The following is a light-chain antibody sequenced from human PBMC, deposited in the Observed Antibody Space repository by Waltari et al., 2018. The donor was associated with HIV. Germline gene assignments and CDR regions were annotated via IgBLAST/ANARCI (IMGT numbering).Light chain of an antibody. J-gene: IGLJ2*01. CDR2: NNN. CDR3: QSYDNSLSGSVV. Sequence: QSVLTQPPSVSGAPGQRVTISCPGGSPNIGAGYDVHWYQQPPRTAPKSLIYNNNTLPSGVPDRFSGSKSGTSASLASTGLQAEDEADYYCQSYDNSLSGSVVFGGGTKLTVL. CDR1: SPNIGAGYD. V-gene: IGLV1-40*01.